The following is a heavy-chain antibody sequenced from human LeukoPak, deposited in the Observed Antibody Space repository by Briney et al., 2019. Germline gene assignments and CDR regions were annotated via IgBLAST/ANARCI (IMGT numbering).Heavy chain of an antibody. CDR1: GGSFSGYY. V-gene: IGHV4-34*01. CDR2: INHSGST. D-gene: IGHD3-16*02. CDR3: ARGGGGHYVWGSYRHQYYFDY. Sequence: PSETLSLTCAVYGGSFSGYYWSWIRQPPGKGLEWIGEINHSGSTNYNPSLKSRVTISVDTSKNQFSLNLSSVTAADTAVYYCARGGGGHYVWGSYRHQYYFDYWGQGTLVTVSS. J-gene: IGHJ4*02.